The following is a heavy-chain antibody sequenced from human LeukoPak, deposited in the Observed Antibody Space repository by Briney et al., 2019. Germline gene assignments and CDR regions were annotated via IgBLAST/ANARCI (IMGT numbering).Heavy chain of an antibody. D-gene: IGHD3-10*01. V-gene: IGHV1-24*01. J-gene: IGHJ5*02. Sequence: ASVTVSFTVSGYTLTELSMHWVRQAPGKGHEWMGGFDPEDGETVYAQKFQGRVTMTEDTSTDTAYMELSSLRSEDTAVYYCATVWFGKDGRWFDPWGQGTLVTVSS. CDR1: GYTLTELS. CDR2: FDPEDGET. CDR3: ATVWFGKDGRWFDP.